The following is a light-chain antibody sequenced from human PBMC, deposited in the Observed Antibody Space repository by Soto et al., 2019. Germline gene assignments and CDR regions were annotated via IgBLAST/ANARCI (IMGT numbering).Light chain of an antibody. Sequence: DIPLTQSPSSLSASVGTRVTITCRASQGISNSLAWYQQKPGKVPHLLIHAASTLQSGVPTRFSGSGSGTDFTLTISSLQPKDVATYYCQKYDSAPTFGQGTKVDIK. V-gene: IGKV1-27*01. J-gene: IGKJ1*01. CDR2: AAS. CDR1: QGISNS. CDR3: QKYDSAPT.